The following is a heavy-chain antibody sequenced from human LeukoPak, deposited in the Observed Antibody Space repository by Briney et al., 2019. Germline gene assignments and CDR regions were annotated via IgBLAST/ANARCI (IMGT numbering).Heavy chain of an antibody. V-gene: IGHV4-59*01. CDR3: ARDRRYSSGWYAQHYYMDV. CDR2: IYYSGST. J-gene: IGHJ6*03. D-gene: IGHD6-19*01. Sequence: PSETLSLTCTVSGGSISSYYWSWIRQPPGKGLEWIGYIYYSGSTNYNPSLKSRVTISVDTSKNQFSLKLSSVTAADTAVYYCARDRRYSSGWYAQHYYMDVWGKGTTVTVSS. CDR1: GGSISSYY.